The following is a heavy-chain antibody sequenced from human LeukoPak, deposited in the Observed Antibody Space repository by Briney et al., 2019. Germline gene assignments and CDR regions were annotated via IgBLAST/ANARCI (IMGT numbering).Heavy chain of an antibody. CDR1: GFTFSSYS. D-gene: IGHD2-2*01. CDR2: ISSSISYI. Sequence: GGSLRLSCAASGFTFSSYSMNWVRQAPGKGLEWVSSISSSISYIYYADSVKGRFTISRDNAKNSLYLQMNSLRAEDTAVYYCARDWDIVVVPAAIGLFYYYGMDVWGQGTTVTVSS. J-gene: IGHJ6*02. V-gene: IGHV3-21*01. CDR3: ARDWDIVVVPAAIGLFYYYGMDV.